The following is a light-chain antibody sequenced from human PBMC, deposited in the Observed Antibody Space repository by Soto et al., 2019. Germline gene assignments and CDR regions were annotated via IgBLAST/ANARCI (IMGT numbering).Light chain of an antibody. CDR2: GAS. V-gene: IGKV3-15*01. CDR3: QQYNNWPST. CDR1: QSVSSN. J-gene: IGKJ4*01. Sequence: EIVMTQSPATLSVSPGERATLSCRASQSVSSNLAWYQQKPGQAPRLLIYGASTRATGIPARFSGSGSGTELTLTICRLQSEDFAVYYCQQYNNWPSTFGGGTKVEIK.